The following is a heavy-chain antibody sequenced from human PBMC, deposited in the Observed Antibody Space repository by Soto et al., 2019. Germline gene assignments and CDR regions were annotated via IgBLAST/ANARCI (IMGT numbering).Heavy chain of an antibody. Sequence: QVQLVESGGGVVQPGRSLRLSCAASGFTFSSFAMHWVRQAPGKGLEWVALISYDGSNKSYADSVKGRFTISRDNSKNTLSLQMNSLRAEDTAVYYCARDLLPIVVVTASLYYWDQGTLVTVSS. CDR3: ARDLLPIVVVTASLYY. J-gene: IGHJ4*02. CDR2: ISYDGSNK. V-gene: IGHV3-30-3*01. D-gene: IGHD2-21*02. CDR1: GFTFSSFA.